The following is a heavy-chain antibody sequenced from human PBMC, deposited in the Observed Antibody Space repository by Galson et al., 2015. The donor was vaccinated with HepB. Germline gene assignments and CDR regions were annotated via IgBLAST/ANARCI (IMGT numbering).Heavy chain of an antibody. CDR2: ISWNSGSI. D-gene: IGHD3-3*01. J-gene: IGHJ6*02. CDR1: GFTFDDYA. Sequence: SLRLSCAASGFTFDDYAMHWVRQAPGKGLEWVSGISWNSGSIGYADSVKGRFTISRDNAKNSLYLQMNGLRAEDTALYYCAKDITGYDFWSGYYTGITSVGYYGMDVWGQGTTVTVSS. CDR3: AKDITGYDFWSGYYTGITSVGYYGMDV. V-gene: IGHV3-9*01.